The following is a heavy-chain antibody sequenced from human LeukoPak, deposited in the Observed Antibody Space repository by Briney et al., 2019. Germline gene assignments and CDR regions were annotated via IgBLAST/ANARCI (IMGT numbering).Heavy chain of an antibody. J-gene: IGHJ4*02. CDR2: ISGSGGAT. Sequence: GGSLRLSCAASGFTFSDYYMNWLRQAPGKGLEWVSAISGSGGATYYTDSVKGRFTISRDNSKNTLYLQMNSLRAEDTAVYYCAKDQRYYGLFDYWGQGTLVTVSS. V-gene: IGHV3-23*01. CDR1: GFTFSDYY. D-gene: IGHD3-10*01. CDR3: AKDQRYYGLFDY.